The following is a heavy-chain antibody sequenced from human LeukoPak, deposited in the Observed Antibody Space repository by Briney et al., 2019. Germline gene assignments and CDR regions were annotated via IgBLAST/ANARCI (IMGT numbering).Heavy chain of an antibody. Sequence: SETLSLTCTVSGGSISSSSYYWGWIRQPPGKGLEWIGSIYYSGSTYYNPSLKSRATISVDTSKNQFSLKLSSVTAADTAVYYCARDQPEPGYCSSTSCYTFDIWGQGTMVTVSS. D-gene: IGHD2-2*02. CDR2: IYYSGST. V-gene: IGHV4-39*07. J-gene: IGHJ3*02. CDR1: GGSISSSSYY. CDR3: ARDQPEPGYCSSTSCYTFDI.